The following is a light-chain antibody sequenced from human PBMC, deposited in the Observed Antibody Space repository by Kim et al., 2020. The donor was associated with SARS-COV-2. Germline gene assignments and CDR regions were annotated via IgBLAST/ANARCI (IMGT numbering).Light chain of an antibody. CDR2: KAS. V-gene: IGKV1-5*03. J-gene: IGKJ1*01. Sequence: DIQMTQSPSTLSASVGDRVTITCRASQSINTWLAWYQQRPGEAPRLLIYKASNVERGVPSRFSGSGSGTEFTLTISSLQPDDFATYFCQQYSSFSWTFGQGTKVDIK. CDR3: QQYSSFSWT. CDR1: QSINTW.